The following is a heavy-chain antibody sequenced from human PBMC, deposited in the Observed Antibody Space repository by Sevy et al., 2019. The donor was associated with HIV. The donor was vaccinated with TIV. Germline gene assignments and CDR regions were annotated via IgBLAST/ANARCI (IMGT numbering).Heavy chain of an antibody. Sequence: GGSLRLSCAASDFTFSAYDMHWVRRATGEGLEWVSSLGTLGDTFRPASVEGRFLISRDNDKKSLYLQMNDLRVGDTAVYYCATGVNVDGTGGWFDLWGQGTLVTVSS. CDR1: DFTFSAYD. CDR2: LGTLGDT. CDR3: ATGVNVDGTGGWFDL. J-gene: IGHJ5*02. D-gene: IGHD1-1*01. V-gene: IGHV3-13*01.